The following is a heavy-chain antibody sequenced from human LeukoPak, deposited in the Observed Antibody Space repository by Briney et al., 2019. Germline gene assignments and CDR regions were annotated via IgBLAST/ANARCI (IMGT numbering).Heavy chain of an antibody. CDR2: IYYSGST. D-gene: IGHD6-6*01. V-gene: IGHV4-59*01. J-gene: IGHJ4*02. CDR1: GGSISSYY. Sequence: SETLSLTCTVSGGSISSYYWSWIRQPPGRGLEWIGYIYYSGSTNYNPSLKSRVTISVDTSKNQFSLKLSSVTAADTAVYYCARVHESIDYWGQGTLVTVSS. CDR3: ARVHESIDY.